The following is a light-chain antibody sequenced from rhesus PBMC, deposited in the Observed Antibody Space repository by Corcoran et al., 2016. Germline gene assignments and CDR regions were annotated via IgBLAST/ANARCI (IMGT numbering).Light chain of an antibody. J-gene: IGKJ4*01. Sequence: DIQLTQSPSSLSASVGDRVTITCRASQGISSYLAWYQQKSGKAPKLLIYDASYLQSGVPSRFSGSGSGTEFTLTISSLQPEDFATYYCQQRNSYPLTFGGGTRVEIK. CDR1: QGISSY. V-gene: IGKV1-38*01. CDR2: DAS. CDR3: QQRNSYPLT.